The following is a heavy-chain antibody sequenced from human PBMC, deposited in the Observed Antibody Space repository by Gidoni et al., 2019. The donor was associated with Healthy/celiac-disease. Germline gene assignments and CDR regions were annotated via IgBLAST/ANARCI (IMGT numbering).Heavy chain of an antibody. CDR2: ISSNGGST. CDR3: VKGVLGLGYDFDY. Sequence: EVQLVESGGGLVQPGGSLRLSCSASGFTFSSYAMHWVRQAPGKGLEYVSAISSNGGSTYYADSVKGRFTISRDNSKNTLYLQMSRLRAEDTAVYYCVKGVLGLGYDFDYWGQGTLVTVSS. J-gene: IGHJ4*02. V-gene: IGHV3-64D*06. CDR1: GFTFSSYA. D-gene: IGHD3-16*01.